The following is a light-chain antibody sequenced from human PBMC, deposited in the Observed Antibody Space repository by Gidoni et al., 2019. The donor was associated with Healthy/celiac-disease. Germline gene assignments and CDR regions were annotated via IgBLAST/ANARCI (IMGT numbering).Light chain of an antibody. V-gene: IGLV2-8*01. CDR1: SSDVGVYNY. CDR3: SSYAGSNNFDVV. CDR2: EVS. J-gene: IGLJ2*01. Sequence: QSALPPPPSASGSPGQSVPISCTGTSSDVGVYNYVSWYQQHPGKAPKLMIYEVSKRPSGVPDRFSGSKAGNTASLTVSGLQAEDEADYYGSSYAGSNNFDVVFGGGTKLTVL.